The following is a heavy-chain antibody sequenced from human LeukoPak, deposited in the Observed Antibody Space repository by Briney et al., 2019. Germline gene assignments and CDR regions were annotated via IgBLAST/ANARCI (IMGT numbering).Heavy chain of an antibody. V-gene: IGHV3-21*01. D-gene: IGHD1-26*01. CDR1: GFTFSSYS. Sequence: GGSLRLSYAASGFTFSSYSMNWVRQAPGKGLEWVSSISSSSSYIYYADSVKGRFTISRDNAKNSLYLQMNSLRAEDTAVYYCARGVGATHFDYWGQGTLVTVSS. J-gene: IGHJ4*02. CDR3: ARGVGATHFDY. CDR2: ISSSSSYI.